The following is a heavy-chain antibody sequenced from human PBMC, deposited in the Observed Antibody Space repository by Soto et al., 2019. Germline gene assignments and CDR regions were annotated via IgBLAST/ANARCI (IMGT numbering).Heavy chain of an antibody. Sequence: ASVKVSCKASGGTFSSYAISWVRQAPGQGLEWMGGIIPIFGTANYAQKFQGRVTITADESTSTAYMELSSLRSEDTAVYYCARDPPGGPNAFDIWRQGTMVTVSS. J-gene: IGHJ3*02. V-gene: IGHV1-69*13. CDR1: GGTFSSYA. CDR2: IIPIFGTA. D-gene: IGHD2-15*01. CDR3: ARDPPGGPNAFDI.